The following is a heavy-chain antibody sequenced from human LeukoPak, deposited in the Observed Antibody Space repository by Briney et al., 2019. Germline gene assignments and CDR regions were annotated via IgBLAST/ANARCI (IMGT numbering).Heavy chain of an antibody. J-gene: IGHJ4*02. D-gene: IGHD1-26*01. CDR2: IYYTGRT. Sequence: SETLSLTCTVSGGSINDYYWSWIRQSPGKGLEWIGYIYYTGRTKYNPSVQSRVTISVDTSKNQFSLKLSSVTAADTAVYYCASEIVGAKRFDYWGQGTLVTVSS. CDR3: ASEIVGAKRFDY. CDR1: GGSINDYY. V-gene: IGHV4-59*12.